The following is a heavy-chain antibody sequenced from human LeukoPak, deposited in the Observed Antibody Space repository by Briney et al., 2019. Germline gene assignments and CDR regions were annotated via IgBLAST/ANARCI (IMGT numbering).Heavy chain of an antibody. CDR2: IRYDGSNK. Sequence: GGSLRLSCAASGFTFSSYGMHWVRQAPGKGLEWVAFIRYDGSNKYYADSVKGRFTISRDNSKNTLYLQMNSLRAEDTAVYYCAKDPFYGDYELDAFDIWGQGTMVTVSS. CDR3: AKDPFYGDYELDAFDI. J-gene: IGHJ3*02. V-gene: IGHV3-30*02. CDR1: GFTFSSYG. D-gene: IGHD4-17*01.